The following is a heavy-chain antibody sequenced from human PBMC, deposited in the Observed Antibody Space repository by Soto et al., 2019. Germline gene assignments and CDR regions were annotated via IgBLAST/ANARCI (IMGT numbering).Heavy chain of an antibody. J-gene: IGHJ4*02. V-gene: IGHV4-39*01. CDR1: GCTIITSSSY. CDR2: IYYSGST. D-gene: IGHD3-10*01. Sequence: SDLLSPPSNNSGCTIITSSSYRGRRQLLPGKGLEWIGSIYYSGSTYYNPSLKSRVTISVDTSKNQFSLKLSSVTAADTAVYYCARHSATLLLWFGELLDHYFDYWGQG. CDR3: ARHSATLLLWFGELLDHYFDY.